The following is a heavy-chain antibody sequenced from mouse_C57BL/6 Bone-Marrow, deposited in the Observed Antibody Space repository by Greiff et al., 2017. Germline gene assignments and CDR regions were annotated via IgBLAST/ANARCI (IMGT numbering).Heavy chain of an antibody. CDR2: IDPSDSYT. Sequence: QVQLKQPGAELVKPGASVKLSCKASGYTFTSYWMQWVKQRPGQGLEWIGEIDPSDSYTNYNQKFKGKATLTVDTSSSTAYMQLSSLTSELSAVYYCAIDYGRGGYCDMDYWGQGTSVTVSS. CDR1: GYTFTSYW. CDR3: AIDYGRGGYCDMDY. J-gene: IGHJ4*01. D-gene: IGHD1-1*01. V-gene: IGHV1-50*01.